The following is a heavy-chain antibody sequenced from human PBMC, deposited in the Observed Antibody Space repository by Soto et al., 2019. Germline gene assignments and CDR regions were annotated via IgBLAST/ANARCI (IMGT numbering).Heavy chain of an antibody. V-gene: IGHV3-30*18. Sequence: GGSLRLSCAASGFTFSNYAMHWVRQAPGKGLEWVALTSYNGNNEYYTDSVKGRFTISRDNSKNTLFLQMNSPRPEDTAVYYCAKDKGVFNWATSYFDYWGQGALVTVSS. CDR1: GFTFSNYA. J-gene: IGHJ4*02. CDR3: AKDKGVFNWATSYFDY. CDR2: TSYNGNNE. D-gene: IGHD1-1*01.